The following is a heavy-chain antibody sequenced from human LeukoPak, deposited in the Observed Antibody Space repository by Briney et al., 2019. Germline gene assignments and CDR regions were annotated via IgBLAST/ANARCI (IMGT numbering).Heavy chain of an antibody. CDR1: GFTFSSYP. V-gene: IGHV3-21*05. CDR2: ISSSSYI. CDR3: ARDWFDP. Sequence: GGSLRPSCPASGFTFSSYPMSWVGQAPGKGLECVSYISSSSYIYYADSVKGRFTISRDNSKNTLYLQMNSLRAEDTAVYYCARDWFDPWGQGTLVTVSS. J-gene: IGHJ5*02.